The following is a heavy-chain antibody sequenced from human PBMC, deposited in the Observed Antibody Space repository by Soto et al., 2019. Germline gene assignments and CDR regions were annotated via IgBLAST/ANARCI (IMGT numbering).Heavy chain of an antibody. D-gene: IGHD5-12*01. J-gene: IGHJ4*02. CDR3: ARDRAGGCEPTPDY. V-gene: IGHV3-33*01. CDR1: GFTFSSYG. CDR2: IWYDGSNK. Sequence: GGSLRLSCAASGFTFSSYGMHWVRQAPGKGLEWVAVIWYDGSNKYYADSVKGRFTISRDNSKNTLYLQMNSLRAEDTAVYYCARDRAGGCEPTPDYWGQGTLVTVSS.